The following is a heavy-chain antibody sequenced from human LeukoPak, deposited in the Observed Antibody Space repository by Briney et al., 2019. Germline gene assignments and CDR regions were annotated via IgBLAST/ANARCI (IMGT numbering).Heavy chain of an antibody. J-gene: IGHJ5*02. D-gene: IGHD3-3*01. Sequence: PSETLSLTCAVYGGSFSGYYWSWIRQPPGKGLEWIGEINHSGSTNYNPSLKSRVTISVDTSKNQFSLKLSSVTAAHTAVYYCARMGQYYDFWSGYYTVPRNWFDPWGQGTLVTVSS. CDR2: INHSGST. CDR1: GGSFSGYY. V-gene: IGHV4-34*01. CDR3: ARMGQYYDFWSGYYTVPRNWFDP.